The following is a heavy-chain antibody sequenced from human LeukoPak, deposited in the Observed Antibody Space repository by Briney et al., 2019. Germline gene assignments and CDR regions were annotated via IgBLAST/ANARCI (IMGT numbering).Heavy chain of an antibody. V-gene: IGHV3-23*01. D-gene: IGHD4-23*01. J-gene: IGHJ4*02. CDR1: GFTFSSYA. CDR2: ISGNGGST. CDR3: AKDPRLAGPGNPYFDY. Sequence: GGSLRLSCAASGFTFSSYAMTWVRQAPGKGLEWVSTISGNGGSTFFADSVKGRFTISRDNSKNTLYLQMNSLRAEDTAVYYCAKDPRLAGPGNPYFDYWGQGTLVTVSS.